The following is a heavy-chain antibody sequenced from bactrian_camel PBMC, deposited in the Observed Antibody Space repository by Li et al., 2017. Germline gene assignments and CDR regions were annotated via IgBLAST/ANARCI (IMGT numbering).Heavy chain of an antibody. Sequence: HVQLVESGGGSVQAGGSLRLSCVASEDTFDRNCMAWFRQAPEKEREKVADIYPGGGIKSVADSVKGRFTISKDKAKYTVFLQMNSLKPEDTAMYICASDFLSDCSGDFRPRDWGQGTQVTVS. CDR1: EDTFDRNC. CDR2: IYPGGGIK. V-gene: IGHV3S1*01. D-gene: IGHD2*01. J-gene: IGHJ4*01. CDR3: ASDFLSDCSGDFRPRD.